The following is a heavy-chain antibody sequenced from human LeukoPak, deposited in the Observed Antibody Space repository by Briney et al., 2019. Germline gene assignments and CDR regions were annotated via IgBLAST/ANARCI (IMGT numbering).Heavy chain of an antibody. J-gene: IGHJ4*02. CDR1: GYTFTGYY. Sequence: ASVKVSCKASGYTFTGYYMHWVRQAPGQGLEWMGWINPNSGGTNYAQKFQGRVTMTRDTSISTAYMELSRLRSDDTAVYYCARIYSGSPYYFDCWGQGTLVTVSS. CDR3: ARIYSGSPYYFDC. V-gene: IGHV1-2*02. CDR2: INPNSGGT. D-gene: IGHD1-26*01.